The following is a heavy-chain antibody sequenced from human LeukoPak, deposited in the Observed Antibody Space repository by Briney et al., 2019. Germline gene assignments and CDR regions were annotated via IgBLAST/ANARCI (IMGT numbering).Heavy chain of an antibody. CDR2: ISAYNGNT. V-gene: IGHV1-18*01. D-gene: IGHD3-3*01. J-gene: IGHJ4*02. CDR1: GYTFTSYG. Sequence: ASVKVSCKASGYTFTSYGTSWVRQAPGQGLEWMGWISAYNGNTNYAQKLQGRVTMTTDTSTSTAYMELRSLRSDDTAVYYCARGPLGVFGVVIDPLVGDYWGQGTLVTVSS. CDR3: ARGPLGVFGVVIDPLVGDY.